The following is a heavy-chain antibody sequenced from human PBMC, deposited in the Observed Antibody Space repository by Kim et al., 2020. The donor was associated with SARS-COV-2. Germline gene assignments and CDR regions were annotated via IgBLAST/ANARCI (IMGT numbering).Heavy chain of an antibody. Sequence: NYNPSLKSRVTISVDTSKNQFSLKLSSVTATDTAVYYCARGKLGSYYFDYWGQGTLVTVSS. V-gene: IGHV4-4*09. CDR3: ARGKLGSYYFDY. J-gene: IGHJ4*02. D-gene: IGHD1-26*01.